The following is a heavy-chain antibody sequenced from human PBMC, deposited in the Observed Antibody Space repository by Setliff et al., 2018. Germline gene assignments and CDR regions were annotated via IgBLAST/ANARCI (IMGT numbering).Heavy chain of an antibody. CDR3: ARDGGEY. V-gene: IGHV3-23*01. D-gene: IGHD3-16*01. CDR2: INPSGGST. Sequence: PGGSLRLSCAASRFTFSSYTMNWVRQAPGKGLEWVSTINPSGGSTYYADSVKGRFTISRDNSKDTLYLQMNSLRAEDTAVYYCARDGGEYWGQGTLVTVSS. J-gene: IGHJ4*02. CDR1: RFTFSSYT.